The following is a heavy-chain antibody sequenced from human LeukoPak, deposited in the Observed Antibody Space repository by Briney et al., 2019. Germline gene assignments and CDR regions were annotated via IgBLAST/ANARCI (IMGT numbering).Heavy chain of an antibody. Sequence: PSETLSLTCAVYGGSFSGYYWSWISQPPGKGLEWIGEIYHSGSTNYNPSLKSRVTISVDKSKNQFSLKLSSVTAADTAVYYCARARGSDLIDYWGQGTLVTVSS. CDR2: IYHSGST. D-gene: IGHD2-21*02. J-gene: IGHJ4*02. CDR3: ARARGSDLIDY. CDR1: GGSFSGYY. V-gene: IGHV4-34*01.